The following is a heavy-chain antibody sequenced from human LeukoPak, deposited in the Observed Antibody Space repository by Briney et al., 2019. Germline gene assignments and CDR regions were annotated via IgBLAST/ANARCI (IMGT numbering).Heavy chain of an antibody. D-gene: IGHD5-18*01. CDR3: ARESMIGYPDY. CDR1: GFTFSSYE. J-gene: IGHJ4*02. V-gene: IGHV3-48*03. CDR2: ISSSGSTI. Sequence: GGSLRLSCATSGFTFSSYEMNWVRQAPGKGLEWVSYISSSGSTIYYADSVKGRFTISRDNAKNSLYLQMNSLRAEDTAVYYCARESMIGYPDYWGQGTLVTVSS.